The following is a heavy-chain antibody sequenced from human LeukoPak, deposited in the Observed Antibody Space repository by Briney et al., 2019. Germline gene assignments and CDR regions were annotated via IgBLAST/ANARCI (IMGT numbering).Heavy chain of an antibody. CDR3: AKPVTSTGGVDY. D-gene: IGHD6-19*01. J-gene: IGHJ4*02. CDR2: IGGGGAAT. CDR1: GFTFASHA. Sequence: GGSLRLSCAASGFTFASHAMSWVRQVPGKGLEWVSTIGGGGAATYYADSVKGRFTISRDNSKNTLYLQLNSLRADDTAVYYCAKPVTSTGGVDYWGQGTLVTVSS. V-gene: IGHV3-23*01.